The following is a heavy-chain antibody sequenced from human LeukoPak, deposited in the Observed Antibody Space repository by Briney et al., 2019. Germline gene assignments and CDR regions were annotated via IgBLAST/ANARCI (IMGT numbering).Heavy chain of an antibody. CDR3: AKGNGDYVRWYYFDY. CDR1: GFTFSSYA. Sequence: GGSLRLSCAASGFTFSSYAMSWVRQAPGKGLEWVSAISGSDGSTYYADSVKGRFTISRDNSKNTLYLQMNSLRAEDTAVYYCAKGNGDYVRWYYFDYWGQGTLVTVSS. D-gene: IGHD4-17*01. CDR2: ISGSDGST. V-gene: IGHV3-23*01. J-gene: IGHJ4*02.